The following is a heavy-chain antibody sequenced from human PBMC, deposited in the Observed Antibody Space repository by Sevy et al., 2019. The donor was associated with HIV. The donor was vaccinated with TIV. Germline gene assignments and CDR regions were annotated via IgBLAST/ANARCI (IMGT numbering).Heavy chain of an antibody. Sequence: GGSLRLSCAASGFTFNTYAMTWVRQAPGKGLEWVSSVSGSGSSTYYADSVKGRFTISRDNSKNTLYLQMDSLRAEDTALYYCARTVVPDSWGQGTLVTVSS. D-gene: IGHD2-21*01. CDR1: GFTFNTYA. J-gene: IGHJ4*02. V-gene: IGHV3-23*01. CDR2: VSGSGSST. CDR3: ARTVVPDS.